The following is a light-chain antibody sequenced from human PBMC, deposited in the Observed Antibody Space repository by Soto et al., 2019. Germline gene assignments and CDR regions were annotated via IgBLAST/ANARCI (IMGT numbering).Light chain of an antibody. J-gene: IGLJ1*01. V-gene: IGLV2-8*01. CDR1: SSDVGGYNY. CDR2: EVN. CDR3: TSYAGGNNV. Sequence: CTGTSSDVGGYNYVSWYQQYPGKVPKLMVYEVNKRPSGVPDRFSGSKSGNTASLTVSGLQAEDEADYYCTSYAGGNNVFGTGTKLTV.